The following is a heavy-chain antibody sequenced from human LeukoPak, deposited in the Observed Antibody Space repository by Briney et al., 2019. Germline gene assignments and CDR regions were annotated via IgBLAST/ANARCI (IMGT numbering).Heavy chain of an antibody. J-gene: IGHJ4*02. D-gene: IGHD1-26*01. CDR1: GYRFTNFW. V-gene: IGHV5-51*01. Sequence: GESLKISCKGSGYRFTNFWIDWVRQMPGKGLEWMGSIYPGDSDSKYSPSFQGQVTISADKSITTAYLQWSSLKASDTAIYYCARSEGYTGSYEDYWGQGTLVTVSS. CDR2: IYPGDSDS. CDR3: ARSEGYTGSYEDY.